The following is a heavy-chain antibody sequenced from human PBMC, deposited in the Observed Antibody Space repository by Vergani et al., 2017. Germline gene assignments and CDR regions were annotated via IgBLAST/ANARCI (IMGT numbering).Heavy chain of an antibody. CDR2: INHSGST. Sequence: QVQLQQWGAGLLKPSETLSLTCAVYGGSFSGYYWSWIRQPPGKGLEWIGEINHSGSTNYNPALKSRVTITVDTSKNQCSLKLSSVTAADTAVYYCARGXRDYVWGSYRPGGYGMDVWGQGTTVTVSS. D-gene: IGHD3-16*02. J-gene: IGHJ6*02. CDR3: ARGXRDYVWGSYRPGGYGMDV. V-gene: IGHV4-34*01. CDR1: GGSFSGYY.